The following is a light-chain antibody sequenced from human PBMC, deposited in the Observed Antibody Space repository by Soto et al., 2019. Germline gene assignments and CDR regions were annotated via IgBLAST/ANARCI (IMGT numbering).Light chain of an antibody. V-gene: IGKV1-27*01. CDR3: QRYYNAPFT. Sequence: DIQVTQYPSSLSSSVGDRGTIPCRASQGIKNYLAWYQQKPGEVPKLLIYAASTLESGIPPRFSGSGSGTDFTLTINNLQPEDVATYYCQRYYNAPFTFGGGTKVDI. CDR1: QGIKNY. J-gene: IGKJ4*01. CDR2: AAS.